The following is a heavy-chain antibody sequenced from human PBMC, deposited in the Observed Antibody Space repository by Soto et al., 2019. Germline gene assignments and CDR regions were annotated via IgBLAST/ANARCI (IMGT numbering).Heavy chain of an antibody. J-gene: IGHJ6*02. CDR3: ASTGPYYDILTGYYPPRYYYGMDV. V-gene: IGHV3-48*03. CDR2: ISSSGSTI. Sequence: GGSLRLSCAASGFTFSSYEMNWVRQAPGKGLEWVSYISSSGSTIYYADSVKGRFTISRDNAKNSLYLQMNSLRAEDTAVYYCASTGPYYDILTGYYPPRYYYGMDVWGQGTTVTVSS. D-gene: IGHD3-9*01. CDR1: GFTFSSYE.